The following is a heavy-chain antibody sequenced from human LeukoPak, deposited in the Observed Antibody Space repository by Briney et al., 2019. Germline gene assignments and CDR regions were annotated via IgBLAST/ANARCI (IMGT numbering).Heavy chain of an antibody. D-gene: IGHD1-26*01. CDR1: GFTFSNYE. V-gene: IGHV3-48*03. CDR3: ARSYSGSYLFDQ. CDR2: ISNFGDII. Sequence: GGSLRLSCAASGFTFSNYEMNWVRQAPGKGLEWISHISNFGDIIHYADSVEGRFTISRDNAKNSLYLQMNSLRAEDTAVYYCARSYSGSYLFDQWGQGTLVTVSS. J-gene: IGHJ4*02.